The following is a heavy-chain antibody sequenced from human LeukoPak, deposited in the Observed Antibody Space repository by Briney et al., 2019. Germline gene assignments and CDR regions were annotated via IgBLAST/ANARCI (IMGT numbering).Heavy chain of an antibody. Sequence: ASVKVSYKASGYTFTSYYMLWVRQAPGQRLEWMGIINPSVGSTSYAQKFQGRVTMTRDTSTSTVYMELSSLRSEDTAVYYCARDPGRAAAGMGYYYYYYMDVWGKGTTVTVSS. V-gene: IGHV1-46*01. CDR3: ARDPGRAAAGMGYYYYYYMDV. CDR1: GYTFTSYY. CDR2: INPSVGST. D-gene: IGHD6-13*01. J-gene: IGHJ6*03.